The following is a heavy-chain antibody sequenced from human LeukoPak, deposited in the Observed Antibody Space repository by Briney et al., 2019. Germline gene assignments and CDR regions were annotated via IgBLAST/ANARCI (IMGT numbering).Heavy chain of an antibody. CDR1: GYTFTGYY. Sequence: ASVKVSCKASGYTFTGYYMHWVRQAPGQGLEWMGWINPNSGGTNYAQKFQGRVTMTRVTSISTAYMELSRLRSDDTAVYYCARESELVGELRYFDWHTPWYFDYWGQGTLVTVSS. J-gene: IGHJ4*02. V-gene: IGHV1-2*02. CDR3: ARESELVGELRYFDWHTPWYFDY. CDR2: INPNSGGT. D-gene: IGHD3-9*01.